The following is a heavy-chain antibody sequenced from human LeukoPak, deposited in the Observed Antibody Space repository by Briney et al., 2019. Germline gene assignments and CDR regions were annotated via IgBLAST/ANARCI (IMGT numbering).Heavy chain of an antibody. CDR3: ARDEGYCSGGSCYSGGDLDY. D-gene: IGHD2-15*01. CDR2: IYYDGSA. V-gene: IGHV4-39*07. CDR1: GASISNSDYY. Sequence: SETLSLTCTVSGASISNSDYYWGWIRQPPGKGLQWIGDIYYDGSAYYNPSLKSRVTISVDRSKNQFSLKLSSVTAADTAVYYCARDEGYCSGGSCYSGGDLDYWGQGTLVTVSS. J-gene: IGHJ4*02.